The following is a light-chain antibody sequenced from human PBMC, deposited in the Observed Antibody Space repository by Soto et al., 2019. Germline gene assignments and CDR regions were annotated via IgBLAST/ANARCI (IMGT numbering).Light chain of an antibody. J-gene: IGLJ2*01. CDR2: EVS. CDR3: NSYTSSSTLV. Sequence: QSALTQPASVSGSPGQSITISCSGTSNDVGGYDYVSWYQQHPGKAPKLVIYEVSNRPSWVSNRFSGSKSGNTASLTISGLQPEDEADYYCNSYTSSSTLVFGGGTKFTVL. V-gene: IGLV2-14*01. CDR1: SNDVGGYDY.